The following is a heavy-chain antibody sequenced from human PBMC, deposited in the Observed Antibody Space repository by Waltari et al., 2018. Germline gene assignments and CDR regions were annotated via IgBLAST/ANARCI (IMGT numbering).Heavy chain of an antibody. Sequence: EVQLVESGGDLVQPGGSLRLSCAASGFTFSRSWMTWVRQAPGKGRGWVGNIKQKGSEEWYADSGRGRFTISRDNAMNSLYLQMNSLRVEDTAVYYCARDLVATPPWGQGTLVTVSS. V-gene: IGHV3-7*01. CDR2: IKQKGSEE. J-gene: IGHJ5*02. CDR1: GFTFSRSW. CDR3: ARDLVATPP. D-gene: IGHD2-21*02.